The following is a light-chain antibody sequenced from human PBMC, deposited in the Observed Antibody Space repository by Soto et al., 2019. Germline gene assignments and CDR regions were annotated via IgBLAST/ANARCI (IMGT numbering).Light chain of an antibody. CDR2: GAS. V-gene: IGKV3-20*01. CDR3: QQYGSSPT. J-gene: IGKJ4*01. CDR1: QSVSSSY. Sequence: EIVLTQSPGTLSLSPGERATLSCRASQSVSSSYLAWYQQKPGQAPRLLIYGASSRATGIPDRFSGSGSGTDFILTISRLEREDFAVYYCQQYGSSPTFGGGTKVEIK.